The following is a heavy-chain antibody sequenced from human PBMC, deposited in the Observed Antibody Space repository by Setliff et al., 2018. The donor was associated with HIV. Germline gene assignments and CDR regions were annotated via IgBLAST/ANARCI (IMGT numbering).Heavy chain of an antibody. V-gene: IGHV4-34*01. CDR3: AGGLGEMGTKIGNYFDY. CDR1: GESLSGYY. Sequence: SETLSLTCAVYGESLSGYYWSWLRQPPGKGLEWLGEINHSGTTNYNESLNRRVTISVDTSKNQFSLKLGSVTAADTAMYYCAGGLGEMGTKIGNYFDYWGQGTLVTVSS. CDR2: INHSGTT. D-gene: IGHD1-1*01. J-gene: IGHJ4*02.